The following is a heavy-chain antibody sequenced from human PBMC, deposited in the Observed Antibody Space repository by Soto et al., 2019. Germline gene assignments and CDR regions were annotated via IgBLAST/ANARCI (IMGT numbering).Heavy chain of an antibody. CDR1: GGTFSSYT. Sequence: QVQLVQSGAEVKKPGSSVKVSCKASGGTFSSYTISWVRQAPGQGLEWMGRIIPILGIANYAQKFQCRVTITEDKSTSTAYMELSSLRSEDTAVYYCARGGDDYGDDHFDYWGQGTLVTVSS. J-gene: IGHJ4*02. CDR2: IIPILGIA. D-gene: IGHD4-17*01. V-gene: IGHV1-69*02. CDR3: ARGGDDYGDDHFDY.